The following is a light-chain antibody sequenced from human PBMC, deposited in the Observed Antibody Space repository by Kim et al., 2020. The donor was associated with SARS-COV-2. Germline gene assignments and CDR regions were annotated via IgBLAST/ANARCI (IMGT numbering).Light chain of an antibody. CDR3: QQYNNCAIT. Sequence: SPGEIAPPSSTGSQSVSNDSCWYQQKPGPAPRLLFYSASTRATGIPARCSGGGCVTEFTLTISSLQSEDFAVYYCQQYNNCAITFGEGTKVDIK. CDR2: SAS. CDR1: QSVSND. V-gene: IGKV3-15*01. J-gene: IGKJ1*01.